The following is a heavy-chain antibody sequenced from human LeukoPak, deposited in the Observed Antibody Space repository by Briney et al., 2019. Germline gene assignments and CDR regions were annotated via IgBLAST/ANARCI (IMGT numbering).Heavy chain of an antibody. D-gene: IGHD1-26*01. CDR2: IYYSGST. V-gene: IGHV4-39*07. J-gene: IGHJ4*02. Sequence: SETLSLTCTVSGGSISSSSYYWGWIRQPPGKGLEWIGSIYYSGSTYYNPSLESRVTISVDTSKNQFSLKLSSVTAADTAVYYCARETLIVGANYWGQGTLVTVSS. CDR1: GGSISSSSYY. CDR3: ARETLIVGANY.